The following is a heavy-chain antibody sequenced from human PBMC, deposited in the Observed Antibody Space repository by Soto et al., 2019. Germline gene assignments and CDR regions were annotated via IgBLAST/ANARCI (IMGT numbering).Heavy chain of an antibody. Sequence: GGSLRLSCAASGFTFSSYWMSWVRQAPGKGLEWVANIKQDGSEKYYVDSVKGRFTISRDNAKNSLYLQMNSLRAEDTAVYYCARDRPDSMIVVVITTSDDDAFDIWGQGTMVTVSS. J-gene: IGHJ3*02. V-gene: IGHV3-7*05. CDR3: ARDRPDSMIVVVITTSDDDAFDI. D-gene: IGHD3-22*01. CDR2: IKQDGSEK. CDR1: GFTFSSYW.